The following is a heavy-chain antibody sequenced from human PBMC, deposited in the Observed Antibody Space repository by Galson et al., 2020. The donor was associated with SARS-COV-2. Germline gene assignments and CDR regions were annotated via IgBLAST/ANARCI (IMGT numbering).Heavy chain of an antibody. Sequence: GGSLRLSCAASGFTFSSYAMHWVRQAPGKGLEWVAVISYDGSNKYYADSVKGRFTISRDNSKNTLYLQMNSLRAEDTAVYYCARPGSGSYYDPIDYWGQGTLVTVSS. V-gene: IGHV3-30*04. D-gene: IGHD1-26*01. CDR2: ISYDGSNK. J-gene: IGHJ4*02. CDR1: GFTFSSYA. CDR3: ARPGSGSYYDPIDY.